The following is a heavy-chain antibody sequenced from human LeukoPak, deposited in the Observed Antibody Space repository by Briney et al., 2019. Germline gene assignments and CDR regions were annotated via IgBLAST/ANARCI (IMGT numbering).Heavy chain of an antibody. Sequence: SVKVSCKSSGYTFTSYDINWVRQATGQGLEWMGWMNPNSGSTGYAQKFHGRVTMTRNTSIRTAYMELSSLRSEDTAIYYCARKFLGSGGYYFVYSGEGTLVTVSS. V-gene: IGHV1-8*01. D-gene: IGHD1-26*01. CDR1: GYTFTSYD. J-gene: IGHJ4*02. CDR3: ARKFLGSGGYYFVY. CDR2: MNPNSGST.